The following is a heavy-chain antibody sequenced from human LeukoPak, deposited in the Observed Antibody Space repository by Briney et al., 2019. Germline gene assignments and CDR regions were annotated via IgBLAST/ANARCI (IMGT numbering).Heavy chain of an antibody. Sequence: SETLSLTCTVSGGSMSSYYWSWIRQPPGKGLEWIGDIHYSGSTNYNPSLKSRVTISVDTSKNQFSLRLSSVTTTDTALYYCARGGYNDYFDYWGQGTLVTVSS. V-gene: IGHV4-59*01. CDR3: ARGGYNDYFDY. CDR1: GGSMSSYY. D-gene: IGHD5-24*01. J-gene: IGHJ4*02. CDR2: IHYSGST.